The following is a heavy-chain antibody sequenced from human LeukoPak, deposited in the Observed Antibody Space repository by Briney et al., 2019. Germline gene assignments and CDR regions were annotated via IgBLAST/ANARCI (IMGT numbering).Heavy chain of an antibody. Sequence: PGGSLRLSCAASGFTFTDYYMSWIRQAPGKGLEWVSYITNSGTTIYYADSVKGRFTISRDNAKNSLYLQMNSLRAEDTAVYYCARDGHYDILTGYFQDWGQGTLVTVSS. CDR3: ARDGHYDILTGYFQD. CDR1: GFTFTDYY. D-gene: IGHD3-9*01. CDR2: ITNSGTTI. J-gene: IGHJ1*01. V-gene: IGHV3-11*01.